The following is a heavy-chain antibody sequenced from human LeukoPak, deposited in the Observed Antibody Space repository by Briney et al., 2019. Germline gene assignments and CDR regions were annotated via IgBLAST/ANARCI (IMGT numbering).Heavy chain of an antibody. CDR3: ARVTLGYDYVWGSYRHRAFDI. CDR2: IYYSGST. J-gene: IGHJ3*02. V-gene: IGHV4-4*02. Sequence: SGTPSLTCAVSGGSISSSNWWSWVRQPPGKGLEWIGYIYYSGSTNYNPSLKSRVTISVDTSKNQFSLKLSSVTAADTAVYYCARVTLGYDYVWGSYRHRAFDIWGQGTMVTVSS. D-gene: IGHD3-16*02. CDR1: GGSISSSNW.